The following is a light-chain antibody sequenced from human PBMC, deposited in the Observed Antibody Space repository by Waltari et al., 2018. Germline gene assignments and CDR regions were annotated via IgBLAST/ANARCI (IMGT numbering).Light chain of an antibody. Sequence: EIVMTQSPATLSVSPGERATLSCRASQSVSGNLAWYQQKPGRAPRLLISGASTRATGIPARFSGSESGTDLTLTISSLQSEDFAVYYCQQYNYWPPTFGQGTKVEI. CDR2: GAS. CDR1: QSVSGN. V-gene: IGKV3-15*01. CDR3: QQYNYWPPT. J-gene: IGKJ1*01.